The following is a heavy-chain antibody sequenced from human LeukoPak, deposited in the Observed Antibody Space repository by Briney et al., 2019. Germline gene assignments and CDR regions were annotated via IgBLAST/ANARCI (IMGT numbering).Heavy chain of an antibody. D-gene: IGHD1-26*01. CDR3: ARGGWELDLDY. CDR2: VNHSGRT. CDR1: GGSFSDYF. J-gene: IGHJ4*02. Sequence: SETLSLTCAVYGGSFSDYFWSWIRQPPGKGLEWIGEVNHSGRTYYNPSLKSRVTISVDTSKSEFSLKLSSVTAADTAVYYCARGGWELDLDYWGQGTLVTVSS. V-gene: IGHV4-34*01.